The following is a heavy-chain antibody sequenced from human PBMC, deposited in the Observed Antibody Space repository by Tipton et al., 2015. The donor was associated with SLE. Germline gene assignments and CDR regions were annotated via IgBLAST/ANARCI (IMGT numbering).Heavy chain of an antibody. CDR3: ARELYGSGSYYDY. CDR1: GFTFSSYS. J-gene: IGHJ4*02. V-gene: IGHV3-21*03. CDR2: ISSSSSYI. D-gene: IGHD3-10*01. Sequence: QLVQSGGGLVHPGGSLRLSCAASGFTFSSYSMNWVRQAPGKGLEWVSSISSSSSYIYYADSVKGRFTISRDNAKNSLYLQMNSLRAEDTAVYYCARELYGSGSYYDYWGQGTLVTASS.